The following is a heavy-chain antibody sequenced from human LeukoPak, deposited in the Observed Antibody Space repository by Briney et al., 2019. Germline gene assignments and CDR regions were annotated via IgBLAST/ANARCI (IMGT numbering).Heavy chain of an antibody. V-gene: IGHV4-39*01. J-gene: IGHJ5*02. Sequence: PSETLSLTCTVSGVSISSSSYYWGWIRQPPGKGLEWIGNIYYSGSTYYNPSLKSRVTISVDTSKNQFSLKLSSVTAADTAVYYCARIWGIAAAALRFDPWGQGTLVTVSS. CDR2: IYYSGST. CDR1: GVSISSSSYY. D-gene: IGHD6-13*01. CDR3: ARIWGIAAAALRFDP.